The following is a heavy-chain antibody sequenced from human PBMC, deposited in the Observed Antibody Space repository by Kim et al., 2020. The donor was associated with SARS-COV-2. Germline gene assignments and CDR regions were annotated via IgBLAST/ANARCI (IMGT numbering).Heavy chain of an antibody. CDR3: STGKRSNIVVMVYAMDV. J-gene: IGHJ6*02. CDR2: IKSKTDDGTT. V-gene: IGHV3-15*01. CDR1: GFTFNNAW. Sequence: GGSLRLSCAASGFTFNNAWMSWVRQAPGKGLEWVGRIKSKTDDGTTDYAAPVKGRFTISRDDSKNTLYLQMNSLKTEDTAVYYCSTGKRSNIVVMVYAMDVWGQGTTVTVSS. D-gene: IGHD2-8*01.